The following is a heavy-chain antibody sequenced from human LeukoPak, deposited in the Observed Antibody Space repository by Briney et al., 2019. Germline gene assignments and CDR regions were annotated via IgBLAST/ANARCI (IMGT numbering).Heavy chain of an antibody. CDR1: GFTFDDYG. V-gene: IGHV3-20*04. J-gene: IGHJ6*03. CDR2: ITWNGANT. CDR3: ARDSSGWGCYYYYYMDV. D-gene: IGHD6-19*01. Sequence: GGSLRLSCAASGFTFDDYGMNWVRQTPGKGLEWVSTITWNGANTGYADSVKGRFTISRDNAKNSLYLQMNSLRAEDTALYYCARDSSGWGCYYYYYMDVWGKGTTVTVSS.